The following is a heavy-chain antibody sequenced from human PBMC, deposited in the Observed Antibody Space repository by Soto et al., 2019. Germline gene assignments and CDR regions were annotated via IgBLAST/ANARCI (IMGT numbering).Heavy chain of an antibody. CDR1: GFTFSSYS. V-gene: IGHV3-21*01. J-gene: IGHJ5*02. CDR2: ISSSSSYI. Sequence: GGSLRLSCAASGFTFSSYSMNWVRQAPGKGLVWVSSISSSSSYIYYADSVKGRFTISRDNAKNSRYLQMHSLRAADTAVYSFARGGEVFDFWSGYYSYNWFDPWGQGTLVTSPQ. D-gene: IGHD3-3*01. CDR3: ARGGEVFDFWSGYYSYNWFDP.